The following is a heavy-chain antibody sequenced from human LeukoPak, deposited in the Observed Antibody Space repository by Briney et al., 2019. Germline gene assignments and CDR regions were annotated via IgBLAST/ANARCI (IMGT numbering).Heavy chain of an antibody. J-gene: IGHJ4*02. V-gene: IGHV3-30*18. D-gene: IGHD2-15*01. CDR3: AKQGCSGGSCYSPT. CDR1: GFTFSSYG. CDR2: ISYDVSNK. Sequence: GGSLRLSCAASGFTFSSYGMHWVRQAPGEGLEWVAVISYDVSNKYYADSVKGRFTISRDNSKNTLYLQMNSLRAEDTAVYYCAKQGCSGGSCYSPTWGQGTLVTVSS.